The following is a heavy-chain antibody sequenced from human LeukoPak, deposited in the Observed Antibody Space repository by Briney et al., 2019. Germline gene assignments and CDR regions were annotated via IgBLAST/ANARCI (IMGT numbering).Heavy chain of an antibody. Sequence: GGSLRLSCAASGFIFSNNWFSWVRQAPGKGLEWVGHIKSKTYGETTDYAEPVKGRFTISRDDAHDMVYLQLSSLRPEDTAVYYCITITITRGALWGLGTPVTVSS. CDR1: GFIFSNNW. CDR2: IKSKTYGETT. D-gene: IGHD3-10*01. J-gene: IGHJ4*02. V-gene: IGHV3-15*01. CDR3: ITITITRGAL.